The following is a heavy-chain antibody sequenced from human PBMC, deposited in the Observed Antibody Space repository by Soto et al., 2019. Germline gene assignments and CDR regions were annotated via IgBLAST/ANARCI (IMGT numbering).Heavy chain of an antibody. CDR3: AKDPRRHIVVVTATHVWFDP. CDR2: ISYDGSNK. D-gene: IGHD2-21*02. V-gene: IGHV3-30*18. CDR1: GFTFSSYG. J-gene: IGHJ5*02. Sequence: GGSLRLSCAASGFTFSSYGMHWVRQAPGKGLEWVAVISYDGSNKYYADSVKGRFTISRDNSKNTLYLQMNSLRAEDTAVYYCAKDPRRHIVVVTATHVWFDPWGQGTLVTVSS.